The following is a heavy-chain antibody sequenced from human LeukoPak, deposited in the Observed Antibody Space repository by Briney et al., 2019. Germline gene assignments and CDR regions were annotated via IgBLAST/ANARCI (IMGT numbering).Heavy chain of an antibody. CDR3: ARADTPDSVTMVRGFDMDY. J-gene: IGHJ4*02. V-gene: IGHV3-33*05. CDR1: GFTFSSYG. Sequence: GGSLRLSCAASGFTFSSYGMHWVRQAPGKGLEWVAVISYDGSNKYYADSVKGRFTISRDNSKNTLYLQMNSLRAEDTAVYYCARADTPDSVTMVRGFDMDYWGQGTLVTVSS. D-gene: IGHD3-10*01. CDR2: ISYDGSNK.